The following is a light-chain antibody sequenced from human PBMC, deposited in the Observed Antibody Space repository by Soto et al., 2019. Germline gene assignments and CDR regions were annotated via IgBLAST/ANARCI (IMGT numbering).Light chain of an antibody. CDR2: DVS. CDR3: RSYTSSLGV. CDR1: SSDVGGYNY. V-gene: IGLV2-14*01. Sequence: QSALTQPASVSGSPGQSITISCTGTSSDVGGYNYVSWYQQHPGKAPKLMIYDVSNRPSGVSNRFSGSKSGNTASLTISGLQAEDEADYYCRSYTSSLGVFGGGTKLTVL. J-gene: IGLJ2*01.